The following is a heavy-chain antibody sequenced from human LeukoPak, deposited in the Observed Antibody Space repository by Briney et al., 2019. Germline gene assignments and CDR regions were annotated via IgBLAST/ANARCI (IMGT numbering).Heavy chain of an antibody. Sequence: GGSLRLSCAASGFTFSSYGMHWVRQAPGKGLEWVAVIWYDGSNKYYADSVKGRFTISRDNSKNTLYLQMNSLRAEDTAVYYCARGDVFIDYLDYWGQGTLVTVSS. V-gene: IGHV3-33*01. CDR1: GFTFSSYG. D-gene: IGHD2-21*01. J-gene: IGHJ4*02. CDR3: ARGDVFIDYLDY. CDR2: IWYDGSNK.